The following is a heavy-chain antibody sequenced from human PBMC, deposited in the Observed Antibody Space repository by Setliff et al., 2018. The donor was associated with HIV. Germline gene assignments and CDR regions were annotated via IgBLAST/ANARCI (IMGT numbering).Heavy chain of an antibody. V-gene: IGHV4-4*08. CDR1: GGSVNSYH. CDR2: IHTSGST. Sequence: SETLSLTCSVSGGSVNSYHWSWIRQPPGKGLEWIGHIHTSGSTNYNPSLKSRVTISIDTSKNQFSLKLRSATATDTALYYCARVSSSYYFLGAFDSWGQGTLVTVSS. J-gene: IGHJ4*02. D-gene: IGHD6-13*01. CDR3: ARVSSSYYFLGAFDS.